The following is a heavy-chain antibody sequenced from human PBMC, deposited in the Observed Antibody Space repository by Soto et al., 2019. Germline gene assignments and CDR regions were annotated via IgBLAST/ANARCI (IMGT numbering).Heavy chain of an antibody. CDR2: IFYSGST. J-gene: IGHJ4*02. D-gene: IGHD4-4*01. CDR1: GGSINSYY. V-gene: IGHV4-59*01. CDR3: ARRYGYSFDY. Sequence: SETLSLTCTVSGGSINSYYWSWIRQPPGKGLEWIGFIFYSGSTNYNPSLKSRVTISVDTSKNQFSLKLSSVTAADTAVYYCARRYGYSFDYWGQGTLVTVSS.